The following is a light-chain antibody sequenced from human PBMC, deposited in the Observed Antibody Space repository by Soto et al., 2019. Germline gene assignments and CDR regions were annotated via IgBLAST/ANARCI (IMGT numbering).Light chain of an antibody. CDR1: SSDIGAYNY. CDR3: SSYTSSSTPV. CDR2: EVT. Sequence: QSALTQPASVSGSPGQSITISCSGSSSDIGAYNYVSWYQHHPGKVPKVMIYEVTNRPSGVSNRFSGSKSGNTASLTISGLQAEDEADYYCSSYTSSSTPVFGGGTKLTVL. V-gene: IGLV2-14*01. J-gene: IGLJ3*02.